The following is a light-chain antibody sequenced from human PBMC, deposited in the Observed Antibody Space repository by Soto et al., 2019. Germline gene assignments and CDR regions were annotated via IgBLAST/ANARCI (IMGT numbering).Light chain of an antibody. CDR1: QSVDND. CDR2: DAS. Sequence: EIVMTQSPATLSVSPGDRATLSCRASQSVDNDLAWYQQKPGQPPRLLIYDASTRATGIPARFSGSQSGTEFTLTISSLLSEDFAVYFYQQYNNWPLTFGGGTKVETK. V-gene: IGKV3D-15*01. CDR3: QQYNNWPLT. J-gene: IGKJ4*01.